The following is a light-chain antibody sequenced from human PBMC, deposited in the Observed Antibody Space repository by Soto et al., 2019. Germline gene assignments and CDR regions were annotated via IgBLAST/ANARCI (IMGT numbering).Light chain of an antibody. V-gene: IGKV3-11*01. J-gene: IGKJ5*01. CDR2: DAS. Sequence: EIVLTQSPATLSLSPGERATLSCRASQSVSSYLAWYQQKPGQAPRLLIYDASNRATGIPARFSGSGSGTDFTLTISSLEPEDFVVYYCQQRYNWPPITFGQGTRLEIK. CDR3: QQRYNWPPIT. CDR1: QSVSSY.